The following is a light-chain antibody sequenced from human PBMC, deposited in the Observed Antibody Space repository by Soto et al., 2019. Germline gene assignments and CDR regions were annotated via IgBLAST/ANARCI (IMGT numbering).Light chain of an antibody. CDR3: SSYTSSSTPHGV. V-gene: IGLV2-14*01. J-gene: IGLJ2*01. Sequence: QSALTQPASVSGSPGQSITISCTGTSSDVGGYNYVSWYQQHPGKAPKLMIYEVSNRPSGVSNRFSGSKSGNTASLTISGLQAEDEADYYCSSYTSSSTPHGVFGGGTKLNVL. CDR2: EVS. CDR1: SSDVGGYNY.